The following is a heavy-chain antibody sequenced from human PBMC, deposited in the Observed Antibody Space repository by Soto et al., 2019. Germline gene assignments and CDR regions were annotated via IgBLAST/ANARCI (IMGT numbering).Heavy chain of an antibody. V-gene: IGHV1-18*01. J-gene: IGHJ4*02. D-gene: IGHD3-3*01. CDR3: ARGAHGSGYAVY. Sequence: GASVKVSCKTSGYTFTTYSINWVRQAPGQGLEWMGWISGYNGNTNYPQKFQGRVTMTTDTFTSTGYMELRGLRSEDTAVYNCARGAHGSGYAVYWGQGTLVTVSS. CDR1: GYTFTTYS. CDR2: ISGYNGNT.